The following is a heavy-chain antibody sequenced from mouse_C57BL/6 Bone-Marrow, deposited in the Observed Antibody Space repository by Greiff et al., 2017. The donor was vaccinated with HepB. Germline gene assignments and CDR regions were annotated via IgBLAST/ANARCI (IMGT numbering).Heavy chain of an antibody. D-gene: IGHD2-4*01. CDR2: INYDGSST. Sequence: EVKVEESEGGLVQPGSSMKPSCTASGFTFSDYYMAWVRQVPEKGLEWVANINYDGSSTYYLDSLKSRFIISRDNAKNILYLQMSSLKSEDTATYYCARAAYYDYDGRFAYWGQGTLVTVSA. J-gene: IGHJ3*01. V-gene: IGHV5-16*01. CDR3: ARAAYYDYDGRFAY. CDR1: GFTFSDYY.